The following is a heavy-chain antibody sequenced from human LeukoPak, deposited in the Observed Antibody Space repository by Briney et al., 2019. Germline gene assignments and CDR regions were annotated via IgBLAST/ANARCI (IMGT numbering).Heavy chain of an antibody. CDR3: VRGLTGVVGAADV. CDR1: GGSISSNSYY. CDR2: ISYSGTT. V-gene: IGHV4-39*07. Sequence: SETLSLTCTVSGGSISSNSYYWGWIRQPPGKGLEWIGSISYSGTTYYSPSLKSRVTISVDTSKNQFSLRLSSVTAADTAVYYCVRGLTGVVGAADVWGKGTTVTVSS. D-gene: IGHD2-15*01. J-gene: IGHJ6*04.